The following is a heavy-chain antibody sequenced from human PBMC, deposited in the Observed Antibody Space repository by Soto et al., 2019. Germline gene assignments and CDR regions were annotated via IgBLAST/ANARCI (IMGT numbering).Heavy chain of an antibody. CDR3: AAVRSEYSRSSGYYYYMDV. CDR2: IVVGSGNT. J-gene: IGHJ6*03. Sequence: SVKVSCKASGFTFTSSAMQWVRQARGQRLEWIGWIVVGSGNTNYAQKFQERVTITRDMSTSTAYMELSSLRSEDTAVYYCAAVRSEYSRSSGYYYYMDVWGKGTTVTVSS. CDR1: GFTFTSSA. V-gene: IGHV1-58*02. D-gene: IGHD6-6*01.